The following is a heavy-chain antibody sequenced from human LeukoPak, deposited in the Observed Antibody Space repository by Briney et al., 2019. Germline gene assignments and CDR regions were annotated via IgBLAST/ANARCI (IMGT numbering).Heavy chain of an antibody. CDR1: GFTFSSYG. CDR3: AAGGGNGYYFDY. CDR2: ISYDGSNK. J-gene: IGHJ4*02. V-gene: IGHV3-30*03. D-gene: IGHD3-16*01. Sequence: GGSLRLSCAASGFTFSSYGMHWVRQAPGKGLEWVAVISYDGSNKYYADSVKGRFTISRDNSKNTLYLQMNSLRAEDTAVYYCAAGGGNGYYFDYWGQGTLVTVSS.